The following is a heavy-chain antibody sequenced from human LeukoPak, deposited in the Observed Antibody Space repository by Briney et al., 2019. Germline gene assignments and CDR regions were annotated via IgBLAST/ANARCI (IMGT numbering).Heavy chain of an antibody. D-gene: IGHD4-17*01. CDR3: ARDLFHGDYGGEGPFDY. CDR1: GFIFSRDS. CDR2: INGGGSPI. Sequence: GGSLRLSCAASGFIFSRDSMNWVRQAPGKGLEWVAYINGGGSPIYYADSVKGRFTISRDNAKNSLYLQMNSLRAEDTAVYYCARDLFHGDYGGEGPFDYWGQGTLVTVSS. J-gene: IGHJ4*02. V-gene: IGHV3-48*04.